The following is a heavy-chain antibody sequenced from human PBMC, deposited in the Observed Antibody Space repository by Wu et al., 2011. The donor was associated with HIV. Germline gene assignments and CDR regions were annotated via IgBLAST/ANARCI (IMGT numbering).Heavy chain of an antibody. V-gene: IGHV1-69*11. Sequence: QVQLVQSGAAVKRPGSSVKVSCKVSGGTFRKSAFNWVRQAPGQGLEWMGRTIPVLGSTDFVPKFQGRLTITADEGTLTAYMELTRLEHGDSAVYYCATGTFKWNGPLLEFWGRGTLVTVSS. CDR1: GGTFRKSA. J-gene: IGHJ4*02. CDR3: ATGTFKWNGPLLEF. D-gene: IGHD1-1*01. CDR2: TIPVLGST.